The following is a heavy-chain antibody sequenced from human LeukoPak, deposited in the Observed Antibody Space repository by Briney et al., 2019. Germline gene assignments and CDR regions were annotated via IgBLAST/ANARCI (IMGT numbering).Heavy chain of an antibody. CDR1: GVSFRYAW. CDR3: TTEQWLVRIEY. D-gene: IGHD6-19*01. Sequence: GGSLRLSCAASGVSFRYAWMSWVRQAPGEGLEWVGRIKSKTDGGTTGYAAPVKGRFTISRDDSKNTLYLQMNSLNTEDTAVYYCTTEQWLVRIEYWGQGTLVTVSS. J-gene: IGHJ4*02. V-gene: IGHV3-15*01. CDR2: IKSKTDGGTT.